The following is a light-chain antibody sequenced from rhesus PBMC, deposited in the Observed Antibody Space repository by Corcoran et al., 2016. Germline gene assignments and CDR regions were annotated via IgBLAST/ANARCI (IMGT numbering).Light chain of an antibody. CDR2: GGS. CDR3: VQAIAFPLT. J-gene: IGKJ4*01. Sequence: DIVMTQTPLSLPITPGEPASISCRSSQSLLHSNGNTYLHWYLQKPGQSPQLLIYGGSNRASGVPDRFSGRGSGTDFTLKIRKVEAEDFGVYYCVQAIAFPLTFGGGTKVELK. V-gene: IGKV2-72*02. CDR1: QSLLHSNGNTY.